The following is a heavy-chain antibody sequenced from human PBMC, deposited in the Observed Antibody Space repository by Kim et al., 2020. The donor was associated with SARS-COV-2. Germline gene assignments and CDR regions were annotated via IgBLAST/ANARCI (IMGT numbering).Heavy chain of an antibody. J-gene: IGHJ3*01. CDR2: IYYTGST. Sequence: SETLSLTCTVSGGSISSYYWSWIRQPPGKGLEWIGCIYYTGSTNYNPSLKSRVTLSVDTSKNQFSLKLTSVTAADTTVYYCARDLLEYYYYSGLKGDAF. V-gene: IGHV4-59*01. CDR1: GGSISSYY. D-gene: IGHD3-22*01. CDR3: ARDLLEYYYYSGLKGDAF.